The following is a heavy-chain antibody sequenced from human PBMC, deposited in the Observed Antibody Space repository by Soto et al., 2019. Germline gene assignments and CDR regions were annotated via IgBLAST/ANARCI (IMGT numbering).Heavy chain of an antibody. V-gene: IGHV3-21*06. CDR1: GFSFNIYG. J-gene: IGHJ4*02. CDR2: ISGNSNYI. Sequence: GGSLRLSCAASGFSFNIYGMNWVRQAPGKGLEWVSSISGNSNYIYYADSVKGRFTISRDDAESSLYLQMNSLRAEDTAVYYCARDSXYYYDNSNYTFDYWGQGALVTVSS. CDR3: ARDSXYYYDNSNYTFDY. D-gene: IGHD3-22*01.